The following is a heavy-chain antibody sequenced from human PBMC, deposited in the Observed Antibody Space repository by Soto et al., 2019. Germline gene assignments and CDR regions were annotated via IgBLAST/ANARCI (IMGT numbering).Heavy chain of an antibody. V-gene: IGHV4-39*01. CDR1: GGSISSSSYY. D-gene: IGHD2-8*01. J-gene: IGHJ5*02. CDR3: ARTIGDIVLMVYAMGWFDP. CDR2: IYYSGST. Sequence: SETLSLTCTVSGGSISSSSYYWGWIRQPPGKGLEWIGSIYYSGSTYYNPSLKSRVTISVDTSKNQFSLKLSSVTAADTAVYYCARTIGDIVLMVYAMGWFDPWGQGTLVTVSS.